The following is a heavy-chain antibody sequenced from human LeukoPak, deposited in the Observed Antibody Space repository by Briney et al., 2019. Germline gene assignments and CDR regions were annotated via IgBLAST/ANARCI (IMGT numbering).Heavy chain of an antibody. CDR2: IRSKAYGGTT. Sequence: GGSLRLSCTASGFTFGDYAMSWVRQAPGKGLEWVGFIRSKAYGGTTEYAASVKGRFTISRDDSKSIAYLQMNSLETEDTAVYYCTRDTGYSSSWYLDYWGQGTLVTVSS. CDR3: TRDTGYSSSWYLDY. D-gene: IGHD6-13*01. CDR1: GFTFGDYA. V-gene: IGHV3-49*04. J-gene: IGHJ4*02.